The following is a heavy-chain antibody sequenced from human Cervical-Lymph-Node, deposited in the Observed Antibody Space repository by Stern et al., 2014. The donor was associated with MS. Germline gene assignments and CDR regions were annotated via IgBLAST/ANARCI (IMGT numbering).Heavy chain of an antibody. CDR3: ARELRGGRSGHY. CDR1: GYNFINYY. J-gene: IGHJ4*02. Sequence: EQLVQSGAEVKKPGASVKVSCKTSGYNFINYYMHLVRQAPGQGLEWMGRINPDVGVKDFAEKFQGRVTMTRDPSISPVYMELPRLTPDDPAVYFCARELRGGRSGHYWVQVSLVTVSA. CDR2: INPDVGVK. D-gene: IGHD1-26*01. V-gene: IGHV1-2*06.